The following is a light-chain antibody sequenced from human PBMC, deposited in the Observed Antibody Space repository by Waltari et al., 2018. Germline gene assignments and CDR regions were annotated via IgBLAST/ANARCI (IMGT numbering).Light chain of an antibody. CDR1: QSISRY. CDR2: GAS. Sequence: VLTQSPGTLALSPGERATLFCRASQSISRYLVWYQQRPGQAPRLLIYGASIRAADIPDRFSGSGSGTDFTLSISRLEPEDFAVYYCQNHERLPATFGQGTRVEIK. J-gene: IGKJ1*01. V-gene: IGKV3-20*01. CDR3: QNHERLPAT.